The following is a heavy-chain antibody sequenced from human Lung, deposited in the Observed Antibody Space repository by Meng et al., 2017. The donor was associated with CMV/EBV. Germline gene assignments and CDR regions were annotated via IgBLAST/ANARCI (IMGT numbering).Heavy chain of an antibody. CDR2: IDWDDDK. D-gene: IGHD6-13*01. J-gene: IGHJ6*02. V-gene: IGHV2-70*20. CDR1: GFSLSTSGMC. CDR3: ARIPQAGSSWYPPYYYYYGMDV. Sequence: SGPTLVKPTQTLTLTCTFSGFSLSTSGMCVSWVRQPPGKALEWLALIDWDDDKYYSTSLKTRLTISKDTSKNQVVLTMTNMDLVDTATYYCARIPQAGSSWYPPYYYYYGMDVWGQGTTVTVSS.